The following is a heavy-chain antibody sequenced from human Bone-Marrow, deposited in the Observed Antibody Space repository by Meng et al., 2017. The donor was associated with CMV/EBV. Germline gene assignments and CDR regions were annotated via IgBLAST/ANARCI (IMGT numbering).Heavy chain of an antibody. Sequence: GGSLCLSCVASGFTFSSFWISWVRQAAGKGLEWVANIKQDGSEKSYVDSVKGRFTISRDNAKNSLYLQMNSLRAEDTAVYYCARGYYDFWSGAEYYIDYWGQGTLVTVSS. CDR2: IKQDGSEK. CDR3: ARGYYDFWSGAEYYIDY. J-gene: IGHJ4*02. V-gene: IGHV3-7*03. CDR1: GFTFSSFW. D-gene: IGHD3-3*01.